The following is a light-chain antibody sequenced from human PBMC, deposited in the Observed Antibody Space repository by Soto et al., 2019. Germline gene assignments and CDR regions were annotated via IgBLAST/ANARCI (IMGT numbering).Light chain of an antibody. Sequence: EIVMTQSPATLSVSPGERVTLSCRASQSVSSKLAWYQQKPGQAPRLLIYGASTRATDIPARFSGSGSATDFTLTISSLQSEDFAVYYCQQYHNWPPITFGQGTNLEIK. CDR2: GAS. CDR1: QSVSSK. V-gene: IGKV3-15*01. J-gene: IGKJ2*01. CDR3: QQYHNWPPIT.